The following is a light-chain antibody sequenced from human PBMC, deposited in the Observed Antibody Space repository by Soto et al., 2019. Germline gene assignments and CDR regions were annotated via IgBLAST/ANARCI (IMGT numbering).Light chain of an antibody. CDR2: DAS. CDR3: QQRSNWPIT. Sequence: EIVLTQSPATLSLSPGERATLSCRASQSVSSYLAWYQQKPGQAPRLLIYDASNRATGIPARFSGSGSGTDFTLPISSLEPEGFAVYYCQQRSNWPITFGQGPRLEIK. V-gene: IGKV3-11*01. CDR1: QSVSSY. J-gene: IGKJ5*01.